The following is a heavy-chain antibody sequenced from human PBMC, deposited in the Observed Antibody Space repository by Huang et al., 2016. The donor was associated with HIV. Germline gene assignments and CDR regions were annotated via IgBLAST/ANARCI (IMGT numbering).Heavy chain of an antibody. D-gene: IGHD1-26*01. CDR3: ARVRGYSGSYYGMDV. J-gene: IGHJ6*02. CDR1: GGTFSNHG. Sequence: QVQLVQSGAEVKKPGSSVKVSCKASGGTFSNHGFSWVRQAPGQGLEWRVGIIPVLGTPYYTPKFQGRGTITADESTSTVYMELSSLTPDDTAEYYCARVRGYSGSYYGMDVWGQGTTVTVSS. V-gene: IGHV1-69*01. CDR2: IIPVLGTP.